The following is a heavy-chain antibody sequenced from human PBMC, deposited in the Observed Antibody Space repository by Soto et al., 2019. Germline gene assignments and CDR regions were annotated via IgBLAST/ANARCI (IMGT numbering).Heavy chain of an antibody. D-gene: IGHD4-17*01. Sequence: EVQLLESGGGLVQPGGSLRLSCAASGFSFSSYAMTWVRQAPGKGLEWVSTISNSGGSKYYADSVKGRFTISRDNSKNTLYLQMNSLRDEDTAVYYCAKDPTVSLRGSDYWGQGNLVTVSS. V-gene: IGHV3-23*01. CDR2: ISNSGGSK. J-gene: IGHJ4*02. CDR1: GFSFSSYA. CDR3: AKDPTVSLRGSDY.